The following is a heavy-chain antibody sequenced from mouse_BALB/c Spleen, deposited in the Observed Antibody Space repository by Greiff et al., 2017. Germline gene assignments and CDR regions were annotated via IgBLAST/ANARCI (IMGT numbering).Heavy chain of an antibody. CDR1: GYTFTSYT. D-gene: IGHD1-1*01. V-gene: IGHV1-4*02. J-gene: IGHJ1*01. CDR2: INPSSGYT. Sequence: QVQLKQSAAELARPGASVKMSCKASGYTFTSYTMHWVKQRPGQGLEWIGYINPSSGYTEYNQKFKDKTTLTADKSSSTAYMQLSSLTSEDSAVYYCARGITTVVEGGYFDVWGAGTTVTVSS. CDR3: ARGITTVVEGGYFDV.